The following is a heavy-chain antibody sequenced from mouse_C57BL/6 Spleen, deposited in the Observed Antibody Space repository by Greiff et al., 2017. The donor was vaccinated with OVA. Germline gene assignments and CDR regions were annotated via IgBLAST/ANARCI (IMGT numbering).Heavy chain of an antibody. CDR3: ARAESGGFAY. CDR2: IDPSDSYT. V-gene: IGHV1-69*01. J-gene: IGHJ3*01. CDR1: GYTFTSYW. Sequence: VQLQQPGAELVMPGASVTLSCKASGYTFTSYWMHWVKQRPGQGLEWIGEIDPSDSYTNYNQKFKGKSTLTVDKSSSTAYMQLSSLTSEDSAVYDWARAESGGFAYWGQGTLVTVSA.